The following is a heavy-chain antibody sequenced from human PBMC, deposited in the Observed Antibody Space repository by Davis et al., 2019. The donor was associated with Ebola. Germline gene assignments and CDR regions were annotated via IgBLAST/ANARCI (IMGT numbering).Heavy chain of an antibody. CDR1: TFDDYA. CDR2: IYYSGST. J-gene: IGHJ4*02. D-gene: IGHD6-19*01. V-gene: IGHV4-31*02. CDR3: ARASIAVAGYTL. Sequence: TFDDYAMHWVRQAPGKGLEWIGYIYYSGSTYYNPSLKSRVTISVDTSKNQFSLKLSSVTAADTAVYYCARASIAVAGYTLWGQGTLVTVSS.